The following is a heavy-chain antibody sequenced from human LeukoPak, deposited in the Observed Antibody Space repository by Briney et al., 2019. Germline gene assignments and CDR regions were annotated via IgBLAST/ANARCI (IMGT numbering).Heavy chain of an antibody. D-gene: IGHD3-22*01. CDR3: ARSVYYDSSGYTPRPDY. V-gene: IGHV3-66*01. CDR1: GFTVSSNY. CDR2: IYSGGST. J-gene: IGHJ4*02. Sequence: PGGSLRLSCAASGFTVSSNYMSWVRQAPGKGLEWVSVIYSGGSTYYADSVKGRFTISRDNSKNTLYLQMNSLRAEDTAVYYCARSVYYDSSGYTPRPDYWGQGTLVTVSS.